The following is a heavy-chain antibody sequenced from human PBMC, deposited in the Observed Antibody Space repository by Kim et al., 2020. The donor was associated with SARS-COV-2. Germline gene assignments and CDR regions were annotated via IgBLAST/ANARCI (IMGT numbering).Heavy chain of an antibody. Sequence: SVKVSCKASGGTFSSYAISWVRQAPGKGLEWMGRIIPILGIANYAQKFQGRVTITADKSTSTAYMELSSLRSEETAVYYCARSETIGYCSSTSCYEMAFDPWGQGTLVTVSS. D-gene: IGHD2-2*01. CDR2: IIPILGIA. CDR1: GGTFSSYA. J-gene: IGHJ5*02. V-gene: IGHV1-69*04. CDR3: ARSETIGYCSSTSCYEMAFDP.